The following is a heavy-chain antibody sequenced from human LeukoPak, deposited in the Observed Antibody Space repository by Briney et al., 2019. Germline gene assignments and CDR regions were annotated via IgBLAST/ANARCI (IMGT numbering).Heavy chain of an antibody. V-gene: IGHV3-33*01. CDR1: GFTFSSYG. CDR3: ARESTGSYSGIDY. CDR2: IWHDGSYK. J-gene: IGHJ4*02. D-gene: IGHD1-26*01. Sequence: GGSLRLSCAASGFTFSSYGIHCVRQAPGKGLEWVAVIWHDGSYKYYADSVKGRFTISRDNSKNMLFLEMNSLRAEDTAVYYCARESTGSYSGIDYWGQGTPVTVSA.